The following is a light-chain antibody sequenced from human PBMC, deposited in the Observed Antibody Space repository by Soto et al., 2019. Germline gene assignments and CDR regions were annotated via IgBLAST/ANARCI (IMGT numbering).Light chain of an antibody. CDR2: QVS. J-gene: IGLJ1*01. V-gene: IGLV2-14*01. Sequence: ALTQPASVSGSPGQSITISCTGTSSDLGGYNFVSWYQHHPGKAPKLMIFQVSNRPSGVSNRFSGSKSGNTASLTISGLQAEDEADYYCCSYTSSSPYVFGTGTKLTVL. CDR3: CSYTSSSPYV. CDR1: SSDLGGYNF.